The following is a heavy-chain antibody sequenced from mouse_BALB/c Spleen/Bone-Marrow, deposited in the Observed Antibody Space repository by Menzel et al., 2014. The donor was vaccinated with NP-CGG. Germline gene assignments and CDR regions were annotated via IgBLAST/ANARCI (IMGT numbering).Heavy chain of an antibody. CDR3: ARSRYGSYYGY. CDR1: NYTFTTYY. Sequence: QVQLKQSGPELVKPGASVRISCKASNYTFTTYYIYWVKQRPGQGLEWIGWIYPGNVNTKYNEKFKAKATLTADKSSSTAYMQLSSLTSEDSAVYSCARSRYGSYYGYWGQGTPLTVSS. D-gene: IGHD1-1*01. J-gene: IGHJ2*01. V-gene: IGHV1S56*01. CDR2: IYPGNVNT.